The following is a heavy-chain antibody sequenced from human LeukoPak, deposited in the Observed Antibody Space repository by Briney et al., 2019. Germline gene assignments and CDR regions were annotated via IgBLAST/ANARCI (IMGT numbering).Heavy chain of an antibody. J-gene: IGHJ4*02. CDR2: IYTSGST. V-gene: IGHV4-61*02. D-gene: IGHD3-22*01. CDR1: GGSISSGSYY. Sequence: PSQTLSLTCTVSGGSISSGSYYWGWIRKPAGKGLEWIGRIYTSGSTNYNPSLKSRVTISVDTSKNQFSLKLSSVTAADTAVYYCARDRGYYDSSGYYAYYFDYWGQGTLVTVSS. CDR3: ARDRGYYDSSGYYAYYFDY.